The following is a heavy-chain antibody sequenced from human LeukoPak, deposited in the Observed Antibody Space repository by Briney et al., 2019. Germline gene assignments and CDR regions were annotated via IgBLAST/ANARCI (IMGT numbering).Heavy chain of an antibody. J-gene: IGHJ6*02. CDR3: ARDGRYSSGWYGGHYYGMDV. D-gene: IGHD6-19*01. V-gene: IGHV3-23*01. Sequence: GGSLRLSCAASGFTFSSYAMSWVRQAPGKGLEWVSAISGSGGSTHYADSVKGRFTISRDNSKNTLYLQMNSLRAEDTAVYYCARDGRYSSGWYGGHYYGMDVWGQGTTVTVSS. CDR2: ISGSGGST. CDR1: GFTFSSYA.